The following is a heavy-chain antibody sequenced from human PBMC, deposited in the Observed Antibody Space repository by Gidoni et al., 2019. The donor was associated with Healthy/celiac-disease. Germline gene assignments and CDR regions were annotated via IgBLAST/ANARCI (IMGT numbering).Heavy chain of an antibody. V-gene: IGHV3-30*04. Sequence: QVQLVESGGGVVQPGRSLRLSCAASGFTFSSYAMHWVRQAPGKGLGWVAVKSYDGSNKYYADSVKGRFTISRDNSKNTLYLQMNSLRAEDTAVYYCARALWFREIRYYGMDVWGQGTTVTVSS. J-gene: IGHJ6*02. CDR1: GFTFSSYA. CDR2: KSYDGSNK. D-gene: IGHD3-10*01. CDR3: ARALWFREIRYYGMDV.